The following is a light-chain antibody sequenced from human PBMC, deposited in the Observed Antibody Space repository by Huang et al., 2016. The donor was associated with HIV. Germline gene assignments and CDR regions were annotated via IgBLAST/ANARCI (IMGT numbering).Light chain of an antibody. V-gene: IGKV1-39*01. CDR2: AAS. CDR1: QSISSY. CDR3: QQSYSTPWT. Sequence: DIQMTPSPSSLSASVGDRVSITCRASQSISSYLNWYQQKPGKAPKSLIYAASILQSGVPSRFSGSGSRTDFTFTISSLQPEDFATYYCQQSYSTPWTFGQGTKVEIK. J-gene: IGKJ1*01.